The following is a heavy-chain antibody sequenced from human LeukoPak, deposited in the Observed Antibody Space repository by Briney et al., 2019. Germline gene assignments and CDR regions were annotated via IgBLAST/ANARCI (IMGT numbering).Heavy chain of an antibody. D-gene: IGHD6-19*01. CDR1: GGSIGTYY. CDR3: ARHTKSEAGGHYGLDV. CDR2: IYYTGRT. Sequence: PSETLSLTCTVSGGSIGTYYWSWIRQSPGKGLERIGYIYYTGRTNYNPSLKSRVTMSVDTSKNQFSLNLSSVTAADTAVYYCARHTKSEAGGHYGLDVWGQGTTVTVSS. V-gene: IGHV4-59*08. J-gene: IGHJ6*02.